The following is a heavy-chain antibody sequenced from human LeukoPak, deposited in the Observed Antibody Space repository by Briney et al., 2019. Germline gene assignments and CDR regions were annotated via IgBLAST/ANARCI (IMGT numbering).Heavy chain of an antibody. V-gene: IGHV4-59*01. CDR2: IFYIGSN. CDR3: ARDRGITIFGGGEYYYYMDV. Sequence: SQTLSLTCTVDGASISSYYWSWIRQHPGKGLEWIGYIFYIGSNNYNPSLKSRVTISVDTSKNQFSLKLSSVTAADTAVYYCARDRGITIFGGGEYYYYMDVWGKGTTVTVSS. D-gene: IGHD3-3*01. J-gene: IGHJ6*03. CDR1: GASISSYY.